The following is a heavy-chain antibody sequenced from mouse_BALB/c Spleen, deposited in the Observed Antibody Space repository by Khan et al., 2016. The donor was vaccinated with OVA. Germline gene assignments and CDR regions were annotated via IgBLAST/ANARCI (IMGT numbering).Heavy chain of an antibody. V-gene: IGHV1S135*01. CDR3: ARPGSTSWFAY. D-gene: IGHD1-1*01. CDR2: IDPFSGGA. J-gene: IGHJ3*01. CDR1: GYSFSTYY. Sequence: IQLVQSGPELMKPGASVKISCKASGYSFSTYYIHWVTRSHGKTLEWIGYIDPFSGGATYNQKFKGKATLTVDKSSSTAYMHLTSLTSEDSAVSYCARPGSTSWFAYWGQGTLVTVSA.